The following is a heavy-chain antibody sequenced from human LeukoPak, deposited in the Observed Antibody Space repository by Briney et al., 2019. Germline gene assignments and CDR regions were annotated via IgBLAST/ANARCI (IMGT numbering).Heavy chain of an antibody. J-gene: IGHJ4*02. D-gene: IGHD3-22*01. CDR3: ARRTHYYYDSSGYSY. V-gene: IGHV4-30-2*01. CDR1: GGSISSGGYS. Sequence: SQTLSLTCAVSGGSISSGGYSWSWIRQPPGKGLEWIGYIYHSGSTYYNPSLKSRVTISVDRSKNQFSLKLSSVTAADTAVYYCARRTHYYYDSSGYSYWGQGTLVTVSS. CDR2: IYHSGST.